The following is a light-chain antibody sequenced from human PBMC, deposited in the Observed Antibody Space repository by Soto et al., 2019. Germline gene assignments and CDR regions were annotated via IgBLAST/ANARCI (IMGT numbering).Light chain of an antibody. V-gene: IGKV1-5*01. J-gene: IGKJ1*01. CDR2: DSS. CDR3: QQYDGYSPQT. CDR1: QSVRNW. Sequence: DIQMTQSPSTLFASVGDGVTITCRASQSVRNWLAWYQQKPGRAPHLLIYDSSTLEPGVPSRFRGSGSGTEFTLTINGLQPDDFGTYYCQQYDGYSPQTFGQGTKVEIK.